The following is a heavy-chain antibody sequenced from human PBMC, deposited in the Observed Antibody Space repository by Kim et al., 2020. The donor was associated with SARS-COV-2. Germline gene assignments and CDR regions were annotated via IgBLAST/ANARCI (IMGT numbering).Heavy chain of an antibody. V-gene: IGHV3-21*01. Sequence: RYYADSVKGRFTISRDNAKNSLYLQMNSLRAEDTAVYYCARELIRYLADYWGQGTLVTVSS. J-gene: IGHJ4*02. CDR3: ARELIRYLADY. CDR2: R. D-gene: IGHD1-26*01.